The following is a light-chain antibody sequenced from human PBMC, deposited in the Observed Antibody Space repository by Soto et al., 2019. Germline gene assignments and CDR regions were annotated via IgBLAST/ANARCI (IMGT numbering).Light chain of an antibody. Sequence: DVQMTQSPSSLSASVGDSVTIACRASQTVSKFVNWYQQKPGKVPDLLIYSASTLYSGVPSRFSGSRSGTEFTLTISNLQPEDFATYYCQQTYSLPRTFAQGTKVDIK. V-gene: IGKV1-39*01. CDR3: QQTYSLPRT. CDR1: QTVSKF. J-gene: IGKJ1*01. CDR2: SAS.